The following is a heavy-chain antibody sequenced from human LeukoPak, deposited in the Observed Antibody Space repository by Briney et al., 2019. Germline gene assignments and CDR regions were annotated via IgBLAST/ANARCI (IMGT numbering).Heavy chain of an antibody. Sequence: GGSLRLPCAASGFTFSSYAMSWVRQAPGKGLEWVSAISGSGGSTYYADSVKGRFTISRDNSKNTLYLQMNSLKTEDTAVYYCTTDPGSYRDYWGQGTLVTVSS. J-gene: IGHJ4*02. CDR1: GFTFSSYA. CDR3: TTDPGSYRDY. V-gene: IGHV3-23*01. CDR2: ISGSGGST. D-gene: IGHD1-26*01.